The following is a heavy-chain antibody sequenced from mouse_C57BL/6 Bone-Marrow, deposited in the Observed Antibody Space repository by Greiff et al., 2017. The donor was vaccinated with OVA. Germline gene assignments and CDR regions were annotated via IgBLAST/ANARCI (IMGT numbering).Heavy chain of an antibody. CDR2: IDPSDSET. Sequence: QVQLQQPGAELVRPGSSVKLSCKASGYTFTSYWMHWVKQRPIQGLEWIGNIDPSDSETQYNQKFKDKATLTVDKSSSTAYMQLSSLTSEDSAVYYCARKANYYGSSYWYFDVWGTGTTVTVSS. CDR3: ARKANYYGSSYWYFDV. D-gene: IGHD1-1*01. V-gene: IGHV1-52*01. J-gene: IGHJ1*03. CDR1: GYTFTSYW.